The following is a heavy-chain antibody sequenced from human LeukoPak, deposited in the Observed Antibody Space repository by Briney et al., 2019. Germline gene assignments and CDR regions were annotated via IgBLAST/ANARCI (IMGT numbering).Heavy chain of an antibody. CDR3: ARGPGPADDGGGYCFDY. D-gene: IGHD3-22*01. V-gene: IGHV1-46*01. CDR1: GFTLTRYY. J-gene: IGHJ4*02. CDR2: INPSGGST. Sequence: ASVKVSCKASGFTLTRYYLYWVRQAPGQGLEWMGVINPSGGSTTSAQKFQGRVTMTRDTSTSTVYMELRSLRSEDTAVYYCARGPGPADDGGGYCFDYWGQGTLVTVSS.